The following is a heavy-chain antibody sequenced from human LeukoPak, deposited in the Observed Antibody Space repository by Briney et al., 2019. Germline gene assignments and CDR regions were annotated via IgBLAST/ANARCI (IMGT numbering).Heavy chain of an antibody. CDR2: INRSGST. V-gene: IGHV4-34*01. D-gene: IGHD4-11*01. CDR3: ASSLDYSSYGMDV. J-gene: IGHJ6*02. CDR1: GGSFSGYY. Sequence: SETLSLTCAVYGGSFSGYYWSWIRQPPGKGLEWIGEINRSGSTNYNPSLKSRVTISVDTSKNQFSLKLSSVTAADTAVYYCASSLDYSSYGMDVWGQGTTVTVSS.